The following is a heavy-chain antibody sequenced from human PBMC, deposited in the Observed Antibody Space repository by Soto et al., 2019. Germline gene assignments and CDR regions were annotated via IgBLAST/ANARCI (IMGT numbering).Heavy chain of an antibody. CDR3: ARGWSADY. V-gene: IGHV4-61*01. Sequence: PSETLSLTCTVSGVSLSGGSYYWSWIRQPPGKGLEWIGYIYQTGITNYNPSLKSRVTISADTSRNQFSLKMSSVTAADTAVYYCARGWSADYWGQGILVTVSS. D-gene: IGHD6-19*01. CDR1: GVSLSGGSYY. CDR2: IYQTGIT. J-gene: IGHJ4*02.